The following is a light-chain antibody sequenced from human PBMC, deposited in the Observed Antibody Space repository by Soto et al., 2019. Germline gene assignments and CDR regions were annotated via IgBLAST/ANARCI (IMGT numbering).Light chain of an antibody. J-gene: IGLJ1*01. Sequence: SALTQPAYVSGSPGQSIPISCTGTSSDVGGYNYVSWYQQHPGKAPKLMIYDVSNRPSGVSNRFSGSKSGNTASLTISGLQAEDEADYYCSSYTGSSTLFVFGAGPKVTVL. CDR1: SSDVGGYNY. CDR2: DVS. CDR3: SSYTGSSTLFV. V-gene: IGLV2-14*01.